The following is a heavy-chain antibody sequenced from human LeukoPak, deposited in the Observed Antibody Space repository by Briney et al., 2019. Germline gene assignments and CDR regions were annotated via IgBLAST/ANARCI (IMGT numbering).Heavy chain of an antibody. J-gene: IGHJ4*02. Sequence: GGSLRLSCAASGFTFSSYGMSWVRQAPGKGLEWVSAISGSGGSTYYADSVKGRFTISRDNSKNTLYLQMSSLGVEDTAVYYCAKRGDSSDYWGQGTVVTVSS. CDR3: AKRGDSSDY. V-gene: IGHV3-23*01. CDR1: GFTFSSYG. D-gene: IGHD3-22*01. CDR2: ISGSGGST.